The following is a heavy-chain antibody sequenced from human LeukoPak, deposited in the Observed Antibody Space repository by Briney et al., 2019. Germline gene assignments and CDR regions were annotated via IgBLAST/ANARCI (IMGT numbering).Heavy chain of an antibody. CDR3: ARARVIPASFDD. V-gene: IGHV4-61*02. D-gene: IGHD3-16*02. CDR1: GGSITFGSYY. J-gene: IGHJ4*02. CDR2: IYTSGRT. Sequence: PSETLSLTCTVSGGSITFGSYYWTWIRQPAGKGLEWIGRIYTSGRTFYNPSLKSRVTISMDTSMNQFSLRLNSVTAADTAVYYCARARVIPASFDDWGQGALVTVSS.